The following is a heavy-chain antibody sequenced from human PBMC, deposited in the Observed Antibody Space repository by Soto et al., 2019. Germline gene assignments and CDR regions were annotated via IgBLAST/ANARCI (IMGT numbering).Heavy chain of an antibody. CDR3: ARDPPSDSSGYYSGV. J-gene: IGHJ4*02. Sequence: SETLSLTCTVSGGSISSYYWSWIRQPPGKGLEWIGYIHFSGSTNYNPSLKSRVTMSVDTSKNQFSLRLSSVNAADTAVYYCARDPPSDSSGYYSGVWGQGTLVTVSS. CDR2: IHFSGST. D-gene: IGHD3-22*01. V-gene: IGHV4-59*01. CDR1: GGSISSYY.